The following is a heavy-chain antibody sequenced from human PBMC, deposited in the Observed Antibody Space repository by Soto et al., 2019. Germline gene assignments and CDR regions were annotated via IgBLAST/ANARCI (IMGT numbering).Heavy chain of an antibody. J-gene: IGHJ4*02. V-gene: IGHV3-11*05. CDR1: GFTFSDYH. D-gene: IGHD3-10*01. CDR2: ISSSSTHT. CDR3: ARSGSDFDY. Sequence: QVLLVESGGGLVKPGGSLRLSCVASGFTFSDYHMSWVRQAPGKGLEWVSHISSSSTHTNYADSVDGRFTISRDNAKNSLYLQMNSLRAEDAAVYYCARSGSDFDYWGQGALVTVSS.